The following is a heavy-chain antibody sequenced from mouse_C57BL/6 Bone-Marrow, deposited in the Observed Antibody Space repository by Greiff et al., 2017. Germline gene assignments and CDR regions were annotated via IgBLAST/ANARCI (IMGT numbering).Heavy chain of an antibody. CDR2: IYPRSGNT. Sequence: QVQLQQSGAELARPGASVKLSCKASGYTFTSYGISWVKQRTGQGLEWIGEIYPRSGNTYYNEKFKGKATLTADKSSSTAYMELRSLTSEDSAVYFCASWWFAYWGQGTLVTVSA. V-gene: IGHV1-81*01. J-gene: IGHJ3*01. CDR1: GYTFTSYG. CDR3: ASWWFAY.